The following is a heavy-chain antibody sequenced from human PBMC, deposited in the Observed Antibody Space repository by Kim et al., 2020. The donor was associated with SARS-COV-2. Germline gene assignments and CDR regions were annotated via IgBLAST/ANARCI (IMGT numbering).Heavy chain of an antibody. V-gene: IGHV5-51*01. CDR1: GYSFSNFW. J-gene: IGHJ6*01. CDR3: TRLTWGAGMVCPKEYREGRQGLDG. Sequence: GESLKISCKGSGYSFSNFWIVWVRQMPGKGLEVMGIVYPGDSDARYTPSFQGQVIISADKSISTAYLQWSSLKASDTAMYYCTRLTWGAGMVCPKEYREGRQGLDGWGQGTTVTVSS. CDR2: VYPGDSDA. D-gene: IGHD2-8*01.